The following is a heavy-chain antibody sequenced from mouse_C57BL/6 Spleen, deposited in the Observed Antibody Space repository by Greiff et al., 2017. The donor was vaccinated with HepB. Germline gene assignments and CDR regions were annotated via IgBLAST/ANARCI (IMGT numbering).Heavy chain of an antibody. Sequence: VQLQESGPELVKPGASVKISCKASGYAFRSSWMNWVKQRPGKGLEWIGRIYPGDGDTNYNGKFKGKATLTADKTSSTAYMQLSSLTSEDSAVYFCTRSTAQAPFAYWGQGTLVTVSA. J-gene: IGHJ3*01. CDR3: TRSTAQAPFAY. V-gene: IGHV1-82*01. CDR1: GYAFRSSW. CDR2: IYPGDGDT. D-gene: IGHD3-2*02.